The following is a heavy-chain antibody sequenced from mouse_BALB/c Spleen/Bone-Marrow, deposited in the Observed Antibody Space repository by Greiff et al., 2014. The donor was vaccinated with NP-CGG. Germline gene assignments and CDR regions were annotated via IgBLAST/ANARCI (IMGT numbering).Heavy chain of an antibody. J-gene: IGHJ4*01. CDR2: IDPSDSYT. CDR1: GYTFTSYW. V-gene: IGHV1S127*01. CDR3: TRWGTTVVAYYAMDY. D-gene: IGHD1-1*01. Sequence: VQLVESGAELVKPGASVKMSCKASGYTFTSYWMHWVKQRPGQGLEWIGVIDPSDSYTSYNQKFKGKATLTVDTSPSTAYMQLSSLTSEDSAVYYCTRWGTTVVAYYAMDYWGQGTSVTVSS.